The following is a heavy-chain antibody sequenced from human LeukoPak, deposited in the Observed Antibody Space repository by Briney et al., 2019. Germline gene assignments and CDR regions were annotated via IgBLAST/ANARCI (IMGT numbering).Heavy chain of an antibody. D-gene: IGHD3-16*02. CDR2: IKRQTDGGTT. Sequence: GGSLRLSCAASRFTFSKAWMSWVRQAPGKGREWVGRIKRQTDGGTTAYAAPVKGRFNSSSDDSKNPLYLQMNSLKAEDTAVYYCTTLGELSLETGGYWGQGTLVTVSS. V-gene: IGHV3-15*01. J-gene: IGHJ1*01. CDR1: RFTFSKAW. CDR3: TTLGELSLETGGY.